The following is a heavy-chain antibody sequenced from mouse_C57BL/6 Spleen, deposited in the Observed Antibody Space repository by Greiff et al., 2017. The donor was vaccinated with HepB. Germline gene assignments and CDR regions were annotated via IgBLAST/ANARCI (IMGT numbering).Heavy chain of an antibody. J-gene: IGHJ2*01. Sequence: QLQQSGAELVRPGTSVKVSCKASGYAFTNYLIEWVKPRPGQGLEWIGVINPGSGATHNNEKFKGKATLTADKSTSTAYMKLSSLRSEDSAVYFCARLGDYDGYWGEGTTHTVSS. V-gene: IGHV1-54*01. CDR1: GYAFTNYL. D-gene: IGHD2-4*01. CDR3: ARLGDYDGY. CDR2: INPGSGAT.